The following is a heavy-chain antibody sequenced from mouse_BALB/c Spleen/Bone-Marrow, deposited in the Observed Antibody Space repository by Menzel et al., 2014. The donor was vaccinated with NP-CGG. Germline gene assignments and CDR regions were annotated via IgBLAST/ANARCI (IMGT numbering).Heavy chain of an antibody. Sequence: LVESGPGLVAPSQSLSITCTVSGFSLTSYGVHWVRQPPGKGLEWLGVIWAGGSTNCNSALMSRLSISKDNSKSQVFLKMNSLQTDDTAMYYCARAPLLRYHYAMDYWGQGTSVTVSS. J-gene: IGHJ4*01. V-gene: IGHV2-9*02. CDR2: IWAGGST. D-gene: IGHD1-1*01. CDR1: GFSLTSYG. CDR3: ARAPLLRYHYAMDY.